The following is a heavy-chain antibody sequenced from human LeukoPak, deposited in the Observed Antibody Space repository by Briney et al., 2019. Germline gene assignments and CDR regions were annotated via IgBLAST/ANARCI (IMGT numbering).Heavy chain of an antibody. CDR2: ISGSGGDT. V-gene: IGHV3-23*01. D-gene: IGHD3-22*01. J-gene: IGHJ4*02. Sequence: GGSLRLSCAASGFTFSSYAMSWVRQAPGKGLEWVSGISGSGGDTYYADSVKGRFTISRDNSKNALYLQINSLRAEDTAVYYCAKGYYYDRSGYWYFDFWGQGTLVTVSS. CDR3: AKGYYYDRSGYWYFDF. CDR1: GFTFSSYA.